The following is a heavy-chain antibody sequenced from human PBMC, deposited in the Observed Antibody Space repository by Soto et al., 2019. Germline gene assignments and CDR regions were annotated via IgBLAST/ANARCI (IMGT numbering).Heavy chain of an antibody. CDR2: IYYTGRT. CDR3: ARSGASSGWL. V-gene: IGHV4-61*01. D-gene: IGHD6-19*01. Sequence: QVQLQESGPGLVKPSETLSLTCTVSGGSVITGRYYWSWSRQPPGKGLEWIGYIYYTGRTSYRSSLKSRVTISVDTSKNQFSLNLSSLTAADTAVYFCARSGASSGWLGGQGTLVTVSS. CDR1: GGSVITGRYY. J-gene: IGHJ4*02.